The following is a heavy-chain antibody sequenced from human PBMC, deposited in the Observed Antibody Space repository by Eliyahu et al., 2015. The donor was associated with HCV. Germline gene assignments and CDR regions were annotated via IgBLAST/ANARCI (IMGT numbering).Heavy chain of an antibody. Sequence: VESGGGLVQPGGSLRLSCAASGFTVSSNYMSWVRQAPGKGLEWVSVIYSGGSTYYADSVKGRFTISRDNSKNTLYLQMNSLRAEDTAVYYCASSSYYDSSGYYYYGMDVWGQGTTVTVSS. CDR3: ASSSYYDSSGYYYYGMDV. V-gene: IGHV3-66*02. D-gene: IGHD3-22*01. CDR2: IYSGGST. CDR1: GFTVSSNY. J-gene: IGHJ6*02.